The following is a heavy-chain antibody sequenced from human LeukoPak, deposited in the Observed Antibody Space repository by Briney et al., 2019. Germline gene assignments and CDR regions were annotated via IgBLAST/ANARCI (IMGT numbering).Heavy chain of an antibody. J-gene: IGHJ4*02. V-gene: IGHV3-23*01. D-gene: IGHD6-19*01. CDR3: AKDRQSSGWHDY. Sequence: PGGSLRLSCAASGFTFSSYAMSWVRQAPGKGLEWVSAINGSGGSTYYADSVKGRFTISRDNSKNTLYLQMNSLRAEDTAVYYCAKDRQSSGWHDYWGQGTLVTVSS. CDR1: GFTFSSYA. CDR2: INGSGGST.